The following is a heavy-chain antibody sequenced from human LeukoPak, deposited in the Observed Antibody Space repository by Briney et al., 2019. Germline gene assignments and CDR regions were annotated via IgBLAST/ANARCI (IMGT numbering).Heavy chain of an antibody. Sequence: GASVTVSCKASGYRFTSYDMHWVRQAPGQGLEWKGIINPSGGSTSYAQRFQGRVAMTRDTSTTTVYMEINSLTSEDTAVYFCARDGPTAAPFDYWGQGTLVTVSS. CDR1: GYRFTSYD. V-gene: IGHV1-46*01. D-gene: IGHD2-2*01. J-gene: IGHJ4*02. CDR3: ARDGPTAAPFDY. CDR2: INPSGGST.